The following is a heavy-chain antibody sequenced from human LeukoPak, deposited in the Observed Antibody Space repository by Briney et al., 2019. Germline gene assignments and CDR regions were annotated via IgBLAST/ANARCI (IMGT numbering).Heavy chain of an antibody. V-gene: IGHV3-9*01. CDR2: ISWNSGSI. Sequence: GRSLRLSCAASGFTFDDYAMHWVRQAPGKGLEWVSGISWNSGSIGYADSVKGRFTISRDNAKNSLYLQMNSLRAEDTAVYFCATWDGPSAGLAVWGQGTTVTVTS. CDR1: GFTFDDYA. CDR3: ATWDGPSAGLAV. D-gene: IGHD1-26*01. J-gene: IGHJ6*02.